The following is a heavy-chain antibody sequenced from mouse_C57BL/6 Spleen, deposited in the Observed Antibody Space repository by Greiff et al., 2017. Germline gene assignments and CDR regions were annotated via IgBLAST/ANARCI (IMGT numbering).Heavy chain of an antibody. CDR3: ARRGDEYFDV. V-gene: IGHV1-69*01. J-gene: IGHJ1*03. CDR1: GYTFTSYW. CDR2: IDPSDSYT. Sequence: QVQLQQPGAELVMPGASVKLSCKASGYTFTSYWMHWVKQRPGQGLEWIGEIDPSDSYTNYNQTFKGKSTLTVDKSSSTADMQLSSLTSEDSAVYYCARRGDEYFDVWGKGTTVTVSS. D-gene: IGHD3-3*01.